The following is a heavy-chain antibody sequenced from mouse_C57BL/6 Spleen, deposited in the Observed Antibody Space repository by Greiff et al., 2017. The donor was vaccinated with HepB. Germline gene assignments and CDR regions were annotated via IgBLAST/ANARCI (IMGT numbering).Heavy chain of an antibody. D-gene: IGHD1-1*01. CDR3: TEDIYYYGSSVSGV. V-gene: IGHV1-15*01. CDR1: GYTFTDYE. CDR2: IDPETGGT. Sequence: VQLQQSGAELVRPGASVTLSCKASGYTFTDYEMHWVKQTPVHGLEWIGAIDPETGGTAYNQKFKGKAILTADKSSSTAYMELRSLTSEDSAVYYCTEDIYYYGSSVSGVWGTGTTVTVSS. J-gene: IGHJ1*03.